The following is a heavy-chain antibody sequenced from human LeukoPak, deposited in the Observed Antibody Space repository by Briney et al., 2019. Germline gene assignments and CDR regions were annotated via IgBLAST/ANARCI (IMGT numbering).Heavy chain of an antibody. D-gene: IGHD4-17*01. CDR1: GGTFSSYA. J-gene: IGHJ4*02. Sequence: SVKVSCKASGGTFSSYAISWVRQAPGQGLEWMGRIIPILGIANYAQKFQGRVTITADKSTSTAYMGLSSLRSEDTAVYYCARGSPPYSTTVIDYWGQGTLVTVSS. CDR2: IIPILGIA. V-gene: IGHV1-69*04. CDR3: ARGSPPYSTTVIDY.